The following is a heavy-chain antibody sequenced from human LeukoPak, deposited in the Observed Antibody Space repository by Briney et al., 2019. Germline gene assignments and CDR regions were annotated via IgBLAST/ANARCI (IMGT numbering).Heavy chain of an antibody. CDR3: ARQYSNSSYTDC. CDR2: IYPGDSDT. Sequence: GESLKISCKGSGYSFSSYWIGWLRQMPGKGLEWMGIIYPGDSDTRYSPSFQGQVTISADKSISTAFLQWSSLKASDTAIYYCARQYSNSSYTDCWGQGTLVTVSS. CDR1: GYSFSSYW. J-gene: IGHJ4*02. V-gene: IGHV5-51*01. D-gene: IGHD5-18*01.